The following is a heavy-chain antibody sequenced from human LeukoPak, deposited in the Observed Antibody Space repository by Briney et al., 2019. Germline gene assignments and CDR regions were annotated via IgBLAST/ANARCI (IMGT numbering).Heavy chain of an antibody. CDR1: GFTFNSYS. D-gene: IGHD2-15*01. V-gene: IGHV3-64D*09. CDR3: AKGASLGYCSGANCYSAY. J-gene: IGHJ4*02. Sequence: PGGSLRLSCSASGFTFNSYSMHWVRQGPGKGLEYVSGMSSNGRSTYDADSVKGRFTISRDNSKNTLYLQMSSLRAEDTAVYYCAKGASLGYCSGANCYSAYWGQGTLVTVSS. CDR2: MSSNGRST.